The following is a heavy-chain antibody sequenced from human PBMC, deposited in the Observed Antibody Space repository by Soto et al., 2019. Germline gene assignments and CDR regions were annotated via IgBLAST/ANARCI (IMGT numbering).Heavy chain of an antibody. D-gene: IGHD3-3*01. J-gene: IGHJ4*02. V-gene: IGHV3-21*01. CDR2: MTSSGAYI. CDR3: ARDSYDSYDSSTGFPNDY. CDR1: GFAFMSYT. Sequence: PXGSLRLSSAASGFAFMSYTMNWVRQAPGKGLEWVSSMTSSGAYIYHADSVKGRFTISRDNAKNSLYLEMNSLRAEDTALYYCARDSYDSYDSSTGFPNDYWGRGTLVTVSS.